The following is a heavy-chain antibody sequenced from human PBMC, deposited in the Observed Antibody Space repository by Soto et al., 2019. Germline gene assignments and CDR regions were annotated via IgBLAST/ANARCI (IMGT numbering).Heavy chain of an antibody. J-gene: IGHJ6*02. D-gene: IGHD3-9*01. Sequence: QVQLMQSGAEVKKPGASVKVSCKASGYTFTGYYMHWVRQAPGQGLEWMGWINPNSGGTNYAQKFQGWVTMTRDTSISTAYMELSRLRSDDTAVYYCAREGGRYFDWSYGMDVWGQGTTVTVSS. CDR3: AREGGRYFDWSYGMDV. V-gene: IGHV1-2*04. CDR2: INPNSGGT. CDR1: GYTFTGYY.